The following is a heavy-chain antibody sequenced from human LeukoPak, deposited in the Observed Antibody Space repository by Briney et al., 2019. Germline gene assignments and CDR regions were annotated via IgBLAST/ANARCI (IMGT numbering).Heavy chain of an antibody. D-gene: IGHD6-19*01. CDR1: GGSFSGYS. CDR2: INHSGST. J-gene: IGHJ3*02. Sequence: SETLSLTCAVYGGSFSGYSWSWIRPPPGKGLEWVGEINHSGSTHYNPSLKTRVTISVDTSTSQFSLKLSTVTAADTAVYYCATTSGGPVDAFDIWGQGTMVTVSS. CDR3: ATTSGGPVDAFDI. V-gene: IGHV4-34*01.